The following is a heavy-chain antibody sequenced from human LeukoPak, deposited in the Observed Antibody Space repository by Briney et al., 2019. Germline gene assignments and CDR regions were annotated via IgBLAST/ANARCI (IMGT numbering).Heavy chain of an antibody. CDR2: IYTSGSS. J-gene: IGHJ6*03. V-gene: IGHV4-4*07. CDR3: ARDCKETPYSSSRVAYNYYYMDV. CDR1: GGSISSYY. Sequence: KPSETLSLTCTVSGGSISSYYWSWIRQPAGKGLEWIGRIYTSGSSNYNPSLKSRVTMSVDTSKNQFSLKLSSVTAADTAVYYCARDCKETPYSSSRVAYNYYYMDVWGKGTTVTVSS. D-gene: IGHD6-6*01.